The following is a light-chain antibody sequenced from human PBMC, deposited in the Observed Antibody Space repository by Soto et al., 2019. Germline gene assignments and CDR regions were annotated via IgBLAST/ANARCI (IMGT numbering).Light chain of an antibody. J-gene: IGKJ3*01. V-gene: IGKV3-11*01. CDR2: DAS. CDR1: QSVSSY. CDR3: QQRSNWPRFT. Sequence: EIVLTQSPATLSLSTGERATLSCRASQSVSSYLAWYQQKPGQAPRLLIYDASNRATGIPARFSGSGSGTDFTLTISRLEPEDFAVYYCQQRSNWPRFTFGPGTKVDIK.